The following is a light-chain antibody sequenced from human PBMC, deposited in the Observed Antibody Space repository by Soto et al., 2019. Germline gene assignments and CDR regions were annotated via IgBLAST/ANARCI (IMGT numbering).Light chain of an antibody. CDR3: QQYQYLIT. Sequence: IQMTQAPSSLSASVGDRVTIACQASQDISNYLNWYQQKPGKAPKLLISDASHLETGVPSRFSGRGSGTDFTFTISSLQPEDIATYYCQQYQYLITFGQGTRLENK. CDR2: DAS. CDR1: QDISNY. V-gene: IGKV1-33*01. J-gene: IGKJ5*01.